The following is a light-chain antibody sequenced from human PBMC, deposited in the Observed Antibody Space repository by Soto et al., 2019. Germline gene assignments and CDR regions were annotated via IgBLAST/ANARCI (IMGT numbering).Light chain of an antibody. Sequence: EIVMTQSPATLSVSPGERATLSCRASQSVSSNLAWYQQKPGQAPRLLIYGASTRATGIPARCSGSGSGTAFTLTISSLQHEDFAVYYCQQYSNWPPITFGQGTRLEIK. CDR2: GAS. V-gene: IGKV3-15*01. J-gene: IGKJ5*01. CDR1: QSVSSN. CDR3: QQYSNWPPIT.